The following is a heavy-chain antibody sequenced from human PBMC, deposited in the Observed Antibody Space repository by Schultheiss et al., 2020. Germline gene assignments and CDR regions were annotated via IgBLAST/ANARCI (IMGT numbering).Heavy chain of an antibody. J-gene: IGHJ4*02. CDR1: GGSISSGGYY. CDR3: ARVGGDRIAAAGTYFDY. D-gene: IGHD6-13*01. V-gene: IGHV4-31*03. CDR2: IYYSGST. Sequence: SETLSLTCTVSGGSISSGGYYWSWIRQHPGKGLEWIGYIYYSGSTYYNPSLKSRVTISVDTSKNQFSLKLSSVTAADTAVYYCARVGGDRIAAAGTYFDYWGQGTLVTVSS.